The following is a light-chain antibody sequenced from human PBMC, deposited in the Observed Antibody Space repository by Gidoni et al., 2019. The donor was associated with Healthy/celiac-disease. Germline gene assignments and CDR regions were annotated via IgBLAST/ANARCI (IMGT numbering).Light chain of an antibody. CDR2: AAS. CDR3: QQNYSTPPS. Sequence: DIQITQSPSSLSASVGDRVTITCRSSQSISSYLNWYQQKPGKAPKLLIYAASSLQSGVPSRFSGSGSGTDFTLTISSLQPEDFATYYCQQNYSTPPSFGQGTKLEIK. V-gene: IGKV1-39*01. J-gene: IGKJ2*03. CDR1: QSISSY.